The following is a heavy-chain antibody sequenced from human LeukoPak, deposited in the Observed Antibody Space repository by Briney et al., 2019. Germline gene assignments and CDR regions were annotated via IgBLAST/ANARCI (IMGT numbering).Heavy chain of an antibody. CDR1: SYTFTNYG. V-gene: IGHV1-18*01. CDR2: ISGYNGER. D-gene: IGHD3-9*01. J-gene: IGHJ6*02. CDR3: ARETRRRYFEPYYGMDV. Sequence: ASVKVSCKASSYTFTNYGVSWVRQAPGQGLEWMGWISGYNGERNYAQNLQGRVTMTTDTSTSIAYMELRSLTSDDTAVYYCARETRRRYFEPYYGMDVWGQGTTVTVSS.